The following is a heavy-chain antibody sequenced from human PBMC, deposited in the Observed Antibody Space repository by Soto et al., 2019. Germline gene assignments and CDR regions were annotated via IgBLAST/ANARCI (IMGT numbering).Heavy chain of an antibody. V-gene: IGHV3-9*01. CDR3: ARSREYCSRTNCCAYFDF. D-gene: IGHD2-2*01. CDR1: GFTFDNYA. J-gene: IGHJ4*02. CDR2: ISWNSGNT. Sequence: EVQLVESGGGLVQPGRSLRLSCAASGFTFDNYAMHWVRQAPGKGLKWVSSISWNSGNTDYAGSVTGRFIISRDSAKNSRYLQMNSLRAEDTALYYCARSREYCSRTNCCAYFDFWGQGTLVTVSS.